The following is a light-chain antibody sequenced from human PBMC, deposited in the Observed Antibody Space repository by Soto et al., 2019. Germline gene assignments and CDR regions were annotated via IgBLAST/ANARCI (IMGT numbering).Light chain of an antibody. CDR3: QQYNSHWT. CDR1: QGISNR. V-gene: IGKV1-5*03. CDR2: QAS. Sequence: DVQMTQSPSTLSASVGDRVTITCRASQGISNRLAWYQQKPGKAPKLLIYQASSLKSGVPSRFGGSGSGTEFTLTITSLQPDDFATYYCQQYNSHWTFRQGTKVEIK. J-gene: IGKJ1*01.